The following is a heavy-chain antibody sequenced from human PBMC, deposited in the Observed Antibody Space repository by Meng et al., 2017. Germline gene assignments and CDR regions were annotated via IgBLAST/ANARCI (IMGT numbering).Heavy chain of an antibody. CDR1: GGSISSNTW. CDR2: IYHSGST. D-gene: IGHD2-2*02. CDR3: ARKLYDARYYDY. Sequence: QAQLPESGPGLGKPSGTPSLTCAVSGGSISSNTWWSWVRQPPGKGLEWIGEIYHSGSTTYNPSLKSRVTISVDKSKNQFSLRMSSVTAADTAVYYCARKLYDARYYDYWGQGTLVTVSS. V-gene: IGHV4-4*02. J-gene: IGHJ4*02.